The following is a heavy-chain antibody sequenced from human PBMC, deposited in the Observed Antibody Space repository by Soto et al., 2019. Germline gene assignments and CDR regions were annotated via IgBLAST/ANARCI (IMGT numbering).Heavy chain of an antibody. V-gene: IGHV1-8*02. Sequence: ASVKVSCKASGYTFTSYDINWVRQATGQGLEWMGWMNPNSGNTGYAQKFQGRVTMTRNTSISTAYMELSSLRSEDTAVYYCARAYYGSGRMIAFDIWAKGQWSPSPQ. CDR1: GYTFTSYD. D-gene: IGHD3-10*01. J-gene: IGHJ3*02. CDR2: MNPNSGNT. CDR3: ARAYYGSGRMIAFDI.